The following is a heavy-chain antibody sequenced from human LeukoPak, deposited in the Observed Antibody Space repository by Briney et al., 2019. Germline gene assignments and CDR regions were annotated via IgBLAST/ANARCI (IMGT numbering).Heavy chain of an antibody. CDR3: ARGPQLYSSSWYFDY. J-gene: IGHJ4*02. CDR2: IYYSGST. Sequence: PSETLSLTCTVSGGSISSYYWSWIRQPPGKGLEWIGYIYYSGSTNYNPSLKSRVTISVDTSKNQFSLKLSSVTAADTAVYYCARGPQLYSSSWYFDYWGQGTLVTVSS. D-gene: IGHD6-13*01. CDR1: GGSISSYY. V-gene: IGHV4-59*01.